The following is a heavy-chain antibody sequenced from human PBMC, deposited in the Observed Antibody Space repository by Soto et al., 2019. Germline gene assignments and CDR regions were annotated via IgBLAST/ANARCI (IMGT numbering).Heavy chain of an antibody. Sequence: QLQLQESGPGLVKPSETLSLTCSVSGGSISSGPYSWGWIRQPPGKGLEWLGPFYYSGRTFYNPALESRVTISVDPSKNQFSLKVSSVTAADTAVYYCARLGGYCAYASCYGYYAMDVWGQGTTVTVSS. CDR3: ARLGGYCAYASCYGYYAMDV. CDR1: GGSISSGPYS. V-gene: IGHV4-39*01. D-gene: IGHD2-2*01. CDR2: FYYSGRT. J-gene: IGHJ6*02.